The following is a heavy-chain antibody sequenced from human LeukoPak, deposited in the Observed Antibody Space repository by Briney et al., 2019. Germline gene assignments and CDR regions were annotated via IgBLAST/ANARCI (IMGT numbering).Heavy chain of an antibody. D-gene: IGHD3-3*01. Sequence: GGSLRLSRAASGFTFSSYAMSWVRQAPGKGLEWVSAISGSGGSTYYADSVKGRFTISRDNSKNTLYLQMNSLRAEDTAVYYCADDFWSDYYYMDVWGKGTTVTVSS. V-gene: IGHV3-23*01. CDR1: GFTFSSYA. J-gene: IGHJ6*03. CDR2: ISGSGGST. CDR3: ADDFWSDYYYMDV.